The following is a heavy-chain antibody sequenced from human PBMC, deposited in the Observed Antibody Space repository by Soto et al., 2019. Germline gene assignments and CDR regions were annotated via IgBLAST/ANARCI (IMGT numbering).Heavy chain of an antibody. Sequence: QPGGSLRLSCAASGFTFGSYWMNWVRQAPGKGPVWVSSIDNDGRGTRYADSVKGRFTISRDNAKNALYLQMNSLRVGDAAVYYCVREGFWNFDSWGQGTLVTVSS. CDR3: VREGFWNFDS. V-gene: IGHV3-74*01. CDR2: IDNDGRGT. J-gene: IGHJ4*02. D-gene: IGHD1-1*01. CDR1: GFTFGSYW.